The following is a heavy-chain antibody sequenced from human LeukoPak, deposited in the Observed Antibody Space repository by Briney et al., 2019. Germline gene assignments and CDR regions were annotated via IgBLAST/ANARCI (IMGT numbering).Heavy chain of an antibody. CDR1: GFTFSSYG. CDR2: ISYDGSNK. CDR3: AKDLYSGNSLHNWFDP. D-gene: IGHD4-23*01. J-gene: IGHJ5*02. V-gene: IGHV3-30*18. Sequence: GRSLRLSCAASGFTFSSYGMYWVRQAPGKGLEWVAVISYDGSNKYYADSVKGRFTISRDNSKNTLYLQMNSLRAEDTAVYYCAKDLYSGNSLHNWFDPWGQGTLVTVSS.